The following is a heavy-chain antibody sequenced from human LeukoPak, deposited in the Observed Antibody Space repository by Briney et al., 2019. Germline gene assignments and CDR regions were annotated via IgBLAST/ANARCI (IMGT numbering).Heavy chain of an antibody. CDR2: IYWDDDK. V-gene: IGHV2-5*02. J-gene: IGHJ4*02. CDR3: ALLTGYATYFDY. CDR1: GFSLSTSGVG. D-gene: IGHD3-9*01. Sequence: KESGPTLVKPTQTLTLTCTFSGFSLSTSGVGVGWIRQPPGKALECLALIYWDDDKRYSPSLKSRLTITKDSSKNQVVLTMTNMDPVDTATYYCALLTGYATYFDYWAREPWSPSPQ.